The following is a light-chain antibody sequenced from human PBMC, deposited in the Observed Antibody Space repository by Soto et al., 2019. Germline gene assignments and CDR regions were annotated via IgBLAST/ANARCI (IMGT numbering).Light chain of an antibody. CDR2: KAS. CDR3: QHYNSYSVA. V-gene: IGKV1-5*03. CDR1: QTISSW. J-gene: IGKJ1*01. Sequence: DIPMTQSPSTLSGSVGDRVTITCRASQTISSWLAWYQQKPGKAPKLLIYKASTLKSGVPSRFSGGGSGTEFTLTISSLQPDDFVTYYCQHYNSYSVAFGRGTKVELK.